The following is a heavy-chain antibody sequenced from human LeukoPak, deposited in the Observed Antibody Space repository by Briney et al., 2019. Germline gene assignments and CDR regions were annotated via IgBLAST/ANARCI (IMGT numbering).Heavy chain of an antibody. J-gene: IGHJ3*02. D-gene: IGHD3-22*01. CDR1: GGSISSYY. CDR3: ARGDYYYDSTDLGAFDI. CDR2: LYYSGST. V-gene: IGHV4-59*01. Sequence: PSETLSLTCSVSGGSISSYYWSWIRQPPGKGLEWIGYLYYSGSTNSNPSLKSRVTMSVDTSKNQFSLKLRSVTAADTAVYYCARGDYYYDSTDLGAFDIWGQGTMVTVSS.